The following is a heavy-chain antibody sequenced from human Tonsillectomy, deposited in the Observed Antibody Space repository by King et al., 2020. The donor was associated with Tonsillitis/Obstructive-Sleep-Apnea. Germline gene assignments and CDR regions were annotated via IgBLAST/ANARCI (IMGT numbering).Heavy chain of an antibody. CDR2: IHYSGST. Sequence: QLQESGPGLVKPSETLSLTCTVSGDSISSGGYYWGWIRQPPVEGLEWIGSIHYSGSTHYNTSLRSRVTISVDTSKNQLSLQLSSVTAADTAVYYCAKHGAIAARLAPLDYWGQGTLVTVSS. V-gene: IGHV4-39*01. D-gene: IGHD6-6*01. CDR1: GDSISSGGYY. J-gene: IGHJ4*02. CDR3: AKHGAIAARLAPLDY.